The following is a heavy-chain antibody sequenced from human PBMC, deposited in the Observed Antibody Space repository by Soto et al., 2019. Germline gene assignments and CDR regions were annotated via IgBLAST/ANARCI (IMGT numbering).Heavy chain of an antibody. D-gene: IGHD6-13*01. Sequence: SEILSLTCTVSGGSISSGGYYWSWIRQHPGKGLEWIGYIYYSGSTYYNPSLKSRVTISVDASKNQFSLKLSSVTAADTAVYYCARPRQAAAGIFDPWGQGTLVTVSS. CDR3: ARPRQAAAGIFDP. CDR2: IYYSGST. J-gene: IGHJ5*02. V-gene: IGHV4-31*03. CDR1: GGSISSGGYY.